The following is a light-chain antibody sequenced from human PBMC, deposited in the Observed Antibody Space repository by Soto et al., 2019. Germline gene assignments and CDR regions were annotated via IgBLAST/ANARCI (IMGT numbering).Light chain of an antibody. V-gene: IGKV3-15*01. CDR1: QSVSSN. CDR3: QQYKDWPRT. Sequence: EIVMTQSPATLSVSPGEKATLSCRASQSVSSNLAWYQQKPGQAPRLLIFTASTRATGIPARFSGSGSGTEFTLRINSLQPEDFAVYYCQQYKDWPRTFGQGTKLEIK. CDR2: TAS. J-gene: IGKJ2*01.